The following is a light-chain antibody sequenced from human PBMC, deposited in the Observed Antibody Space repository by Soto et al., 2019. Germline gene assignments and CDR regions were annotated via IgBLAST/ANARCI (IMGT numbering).Light chain of an antibody. J-gene: IGKJ4*01. CDR1: QNVGSY. CDR3: QQRGNWPLT. Sequence: EIVLTQSPATLSLSPGERATLSCRASQNVGSYLARYQQKPGQAPRLLIYDASNRATGIPARFSGSGSGTDFTLTITSLEPEDFAVYYCQQRGNWPLTFGGGTKLEIK. CDR2: DAS. V-gene: IGKV3-11*01.